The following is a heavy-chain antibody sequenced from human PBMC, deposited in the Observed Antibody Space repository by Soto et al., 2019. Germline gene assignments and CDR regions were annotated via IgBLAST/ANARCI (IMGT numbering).Heavy chain of an antibody. CDR1: GLPFSSYG. CDR2: ISYDGSNK. D-gene: IGHD3-3*01. J-gene: IGHJ6*02. Sequence: GGSLKLSWAASGLPFSSYGMHWVRTAQGKGLEWVAVISYDGSNKYYADSVKGRFTISRDNSKNTLYLQMNSLRAEDTAVYYCAKTIVQTYYDFWSGYPPYYYYGMDVWGQGTTVTVSS. V-gene: IGHV3-30*18. CDR3: AKTIVQTYYDFWSGYPPYYYYGMDV.